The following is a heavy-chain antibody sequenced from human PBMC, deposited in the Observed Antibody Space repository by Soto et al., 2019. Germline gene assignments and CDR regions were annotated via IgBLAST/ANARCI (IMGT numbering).Heavy chain of an antibody. CDR2: VRGNGDPP. CDR3: VKSRGGNNFDFFD. CDR1: GFTFSSYA. Sequence: GGSLRLSCSASGFTFSSYAMHWVRQAPGKGLGYVSGVRGNGDPPFYADSVKGRFTISRDNSKNTLYLQMSSLSADDTAVYYCVKSRGGNNFDFFDWGQGALVTVSS. D-gene: IGHD5-12*01. J-gene: IGHJ4*02. V-gene: IGHV3-64D*06.